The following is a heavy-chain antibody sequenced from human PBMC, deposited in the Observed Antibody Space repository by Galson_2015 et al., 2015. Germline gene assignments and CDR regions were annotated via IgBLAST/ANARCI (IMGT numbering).Heavy chain of an antibody. CDR3: ARDGGNIAVAGTLDY. CDR2: IWYDGSNK. J-gene: IGHJ4*02. CDR1: GFTFSSYG. Sequence: SLRLSCAASGFTFSSYGMHWVRQAPGKGLEWMAVIWYDGSNKYYADSVKGRFTISRDNSKNTLYLQMNSLRAEDTAVYYCARDGGNIAVAGTLDYWGQGTLVTVSS. V-gene: IGHV3-33*01. D-gene: IGHD6-19*01.